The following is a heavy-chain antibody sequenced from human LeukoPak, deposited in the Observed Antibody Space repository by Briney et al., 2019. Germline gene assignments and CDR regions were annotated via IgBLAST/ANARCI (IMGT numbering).Heavy chain of an antibody. V-gene: IGHV3-30*18. D-gene: IGHD4-23*01. CDR2: ILYDGSNK. Sequence: GGSLRLSCAASGFTFSSYAMHWVRQAPGKGLEWVAVILYDGSNKYYADSVKGRLTISRDNSKNTLSLQVNSLRSEDTAVYFCAKGDYGGNSHTFDIWGQGTMVTVSS. CDR3: AKGDYGGNSHTFDI. J-gene: IGHJ3*02. CDR1: GFTFSSYA.